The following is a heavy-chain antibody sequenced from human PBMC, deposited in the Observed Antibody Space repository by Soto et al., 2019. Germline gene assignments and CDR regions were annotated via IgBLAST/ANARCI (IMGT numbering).Heavy chain of an antibody. J-gene: IGHJ4*02. CDR2: ISGGGGNT. CDR1: GFAFSDYS. V-gene: IGHV3-23*01. CDR3: AKETYGSGWTPDS. D-gene: IGHD6-19*01. Sequence: DVQLLESGGGVVQSGGSLRLCCSASGFAFSDYSMHWVRQAPGKGPEWVSAISGGGGNTYYAGSVNGRFTISRDNSRNTLYLQMHSLRDDDTALYYCAKETYGSGWTPDSRGQGTRATVSS.